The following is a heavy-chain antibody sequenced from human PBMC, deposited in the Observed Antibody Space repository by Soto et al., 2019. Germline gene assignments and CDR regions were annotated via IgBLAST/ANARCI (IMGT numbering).Heavy chain of an antibody. J-gene: IGHJ3*01. Sequence: ASVKVSCKASGYTFTSYGISWVRQAPGQGREWMGWISAYNGNTNYAQKLQGRVTMTTDTSTSTAYMELNSLGSDDTALYYCATRIWRGVFDVWGQGXMVTVSS. D-gene: IGHD2-8*01. V-gene: IGHV1-18*01. CDR2: ISAYNGNT. CDR3: ATRIWRGVFDV. CDR1: GYTFTSYG.